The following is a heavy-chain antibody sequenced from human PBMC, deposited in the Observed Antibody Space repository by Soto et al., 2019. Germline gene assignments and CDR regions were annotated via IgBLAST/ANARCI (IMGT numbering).Heavy chain of an antibody. V-gene: IGHV3-9*01. CDR1: GFTFDDYA. CDR3: AKAGYCPNGVCYHNWFDP. CDR2: ISWNSGSI. Sequence: EVQLVESGGGLVQPGRSLRLSCAASGFTFDDYAMHWVRQAPGKGLEWVSGISWNSGSIGYADSVKGRFTISRDNAKNSLYRQMNSLRAEDTALYYCAKAGYCPNGVCYHNWFDPWGQGTLVTVSS. D-gene: IGHD2-8*01. J-gene: IGHJ5*02.